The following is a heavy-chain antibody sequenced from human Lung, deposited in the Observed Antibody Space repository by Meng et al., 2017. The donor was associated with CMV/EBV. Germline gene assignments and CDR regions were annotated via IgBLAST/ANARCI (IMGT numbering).Heavy chain of an antibody. D-gene: IGHD6-13*01. CDR2: INSDGSST. V-gene: IGHV3-74*01. CDR1: GFXFSSYW. CDR3: ARGGSSWGGKYYYYGMDV. Sequence: GGSXRLXCAASGFXFSSYWMHWVRQAPGKGLVWVSRINSDGSSTSYADSVKGRFTISRDNAKNTLYLQMNSLRAEDTAVYYCARGGSSWGGKYYYYGMDVWXQGTXVTVSS. J-gene: IGHJ6*02.